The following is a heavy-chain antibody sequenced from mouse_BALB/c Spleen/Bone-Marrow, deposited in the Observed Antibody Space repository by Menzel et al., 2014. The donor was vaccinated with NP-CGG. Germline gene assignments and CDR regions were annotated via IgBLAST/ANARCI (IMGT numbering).Heavy chain of an antibody. D-gene: IGHD1-1*01. V-gene: IGHV7-3*02. Sequence: EVKLMESGGGLVQPGGSLRLSCATSGFTFTDYYMSWVRQPPGKALEWLGFIRNKANGYTTEYSASVKGRFTISRDNSQSILYLQMNTLRTEDSATYYCAREIINDFHWHFDVWGAGTTVTVSS. CDR2: IRNKANGYTT. CDR1: GFTFTDYY. J-gene: IGHJ1*01. CDR3: AREIINDFHWHFDV.